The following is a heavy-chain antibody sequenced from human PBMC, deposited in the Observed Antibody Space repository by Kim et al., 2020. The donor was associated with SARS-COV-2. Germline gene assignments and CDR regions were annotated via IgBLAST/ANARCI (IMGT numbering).Heavy chain of an antibody. V-gene: IGHV3-21*01. J-gene: IGHJ4*02. CDR1: GFTFSSYS. D-gene: IGHD3-10*01. CDR3: ARDLRGEDYFDY. Sequence: GGSLRISCAASGFTFSSYSMNWVRQAPGKGLEWVSSISSSSSYIYYADSVKGRFTISRDNAKNSLYLQMNSLRAEDTAVYYCARDLRGEDYFDYWGQGTLVTVSS. CDR2: ISSSSSYI.